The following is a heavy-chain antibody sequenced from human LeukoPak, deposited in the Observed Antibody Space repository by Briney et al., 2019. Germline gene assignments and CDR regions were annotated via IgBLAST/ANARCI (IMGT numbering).Heavy chain of an antibody. CDR2: INPNSGGT. CDR1: GYTFTGYY. J-gene: IGHJ3*02. Sequence: GASVKVSCKASGYTFTGYYMHWVRQAPGQGLEWMGRINPNSGGTNYAQKFQGRVTMTRDTSISTAYMELSRLRSDDTAVYYCARQVGYSSSSGDAFDIWGQGTMVTVSS. D-gene: IGHD6-6*01. V-gene: IGHV1-2*06. CDR3: ARQVGYSSSSGDAFDI.